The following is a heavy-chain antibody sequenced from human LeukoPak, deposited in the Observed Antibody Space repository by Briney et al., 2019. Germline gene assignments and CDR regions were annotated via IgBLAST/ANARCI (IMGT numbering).Heavy chain of an antibody. D-gene: IGHD6-13*01. V-gene: IGHV3-30*02. Sequence: PGGSLRLSCAASGFTFSSYGMHWVRQAPGKGLEWVAIIRYDGSNKCYADSVKGRFTISRDNSKNTLYLQMNSLRAEDTAVYYCAKDRPAAPDYWGQGTLVTVSS. CDR2: IRYDGSNK. J-gene: IGHJ4*02. CDR1: GFTFSSYG. CDR3: AKDRPAAPDY.